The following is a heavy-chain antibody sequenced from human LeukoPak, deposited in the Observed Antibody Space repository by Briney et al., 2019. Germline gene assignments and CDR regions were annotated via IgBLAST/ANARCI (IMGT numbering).Heavy chain of an antibody. CDR3: AREGGIAAAGFNWFDP. V-gene: IGHV4-59*01. Sequence: SETLSLTCTVSGGSISSYYWSWIRQPPGKGLEWIGYIYYSGSTNYNPSLKSRVTISVDTSKNQFSLKLSSVTAADTAVYYCAREGGIAAAGFNWFDPWGQGTLVTVSS. D-gene: IGHD6-13*01. J-gene: IGHJ5*02. CDR2: IYYSGST. CDR1: GGSISSYY.